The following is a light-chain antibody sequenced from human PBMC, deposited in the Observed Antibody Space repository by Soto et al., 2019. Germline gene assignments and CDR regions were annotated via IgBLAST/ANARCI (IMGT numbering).Light chain of an antibody. CDR1: QSVSSY. CDR2: DAS. J-gene: IGKJ4*01. CDR3: QQRSKWPST. V-gene: IGKV3-11*01. Sequence: EIVLTQSPVTLSLSPGERATLSCRASQSVSSYLAWYQQKPGQAPRLLIYDASKRATGIPARFSGSGSGTDFTLTISSLEPEDVAGYYCQQRSKWPSTFGGGTKVEIK.